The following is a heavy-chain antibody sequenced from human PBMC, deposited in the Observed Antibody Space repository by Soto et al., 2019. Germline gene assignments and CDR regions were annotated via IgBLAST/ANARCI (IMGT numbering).Heavy chain of an antibody. D-gene: IGHD2-2*03. V-gene: IGHV4-30-4*01. J-gene: IGHJ6*02. Sequence: SETLSLTCTVSGGSISSGDYYWSWIRQPPGKGLEWIGYIYYSGSTYHNPSLKSRVTISVDTSKKQFSLKLSSVTAADTAVYYCARVPGYCSSTSCYGGMDVWGQGTTVTVSS. CDR2: IYYSGST. CDR3: ARVPGYCSSTSCYGGMDV. CDR1: GGSISSGDYY.